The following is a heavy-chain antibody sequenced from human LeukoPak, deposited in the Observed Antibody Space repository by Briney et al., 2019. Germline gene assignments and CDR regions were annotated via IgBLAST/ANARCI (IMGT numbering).Heavy chain of an antibody. V-gene: IGHV1-8*02. J-gene: IGHJ6*02. CDR2: MNPNSGNT. CDR3: ATLSGQLIYYYYYGMDV. D-gene: IGHD6-6*01. CDR1: GYTFTGYY. Sequence: GASVKVSCKASGYTFTGYYMHWVRQATGQGLEWMGWMNPNSGNTGYAQKFQGRVTMTRNTSISTAYMELSSLRSEDTAVYYCATLSGQLIYYYYYGMDVWGQGTTVTVSS.